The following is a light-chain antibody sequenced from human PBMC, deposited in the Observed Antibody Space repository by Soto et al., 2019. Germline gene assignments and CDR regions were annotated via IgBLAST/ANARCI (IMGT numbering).Light chain of an antibody. Sequence: EIVLTQSPGTQSLSPGERATLSCRASQSVSSSFLAWFQQKPGRAPRLLIYGASTRATDIPDRFSGTGSGTDFTLTISRLESEDFAVYYCQQYGGSPFTFGQGTKLEI. J-gene: IGKJ2*01. V-gene: IGKV3-20*01. CDR2: GAS. CDR3: QQYGGSPFT. CDR1: QSVSSSF.